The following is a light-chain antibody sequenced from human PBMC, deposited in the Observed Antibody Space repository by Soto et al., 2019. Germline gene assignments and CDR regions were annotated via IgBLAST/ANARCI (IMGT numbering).Light chain of an antibody. CDR3: AAWDDSLNGWM. CDR2: EGS. V-gene: IGLV2-14*02. Sequence: QSALTQPASVSGSPGQSITISCTGTSSDVGSYNLVSWYQQLPGKAPKLMIYEGSKRPSGVPDRFSASRSGTSASLAISGLQPADEADYYCAAWDDSLNGWMFGGGTQLTVL. CDR1: SSDVGSYNL. J-gene: IGLJ3*02.